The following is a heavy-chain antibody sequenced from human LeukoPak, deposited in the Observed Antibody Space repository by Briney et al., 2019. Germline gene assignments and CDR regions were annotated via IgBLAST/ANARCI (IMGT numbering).Heavy chain of an antibody. CDR1: GFTFSSYA. Sequence: GGSLRLSCAASGFTFSSYAMHWVRQAPGKGLEWVAVISYDGSNKYYADSAKGRFTISRDNSKNTLYLQMNSLRAEDTAVYYCAREDSYGDYYFDYWGQGTLVTVSS. J-gene: IGHJ4*02. CDR2: ISYDGSNK. D-gene: IGHD4-17*01. V-gene: IGHV3-30-3*01. CDR3: AREDSYGDYYFDY.